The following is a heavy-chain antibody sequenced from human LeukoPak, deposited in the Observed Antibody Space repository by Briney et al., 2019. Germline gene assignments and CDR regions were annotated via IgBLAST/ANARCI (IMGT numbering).Heavy chain of an antibody. CDR2: IYTSGST. V-gene: IGHV4-61*02. Sequence: SQTLSLTCTVSGGSISSGSYYWSWIRQPAGKGLEWIGRIYTSGSTNYNPSLKSRVTISVDTSKNQVSLKLSSVTAADTAVYYCARGMTSTRYWYFDLWGRGTLVTVSS. CDR1: GGSISSGSYY. D-gene: IGHD5/OR15-5a*01. J-gene: IGHJ2*01. CDR3: ARGMTSTRYWYFDL.